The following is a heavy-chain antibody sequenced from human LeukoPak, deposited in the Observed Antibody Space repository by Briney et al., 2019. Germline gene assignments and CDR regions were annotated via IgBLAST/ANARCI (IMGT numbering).Heavy chain of an antibody. CDR2: IRTKANSYGT. V-gene: IGHV3-73*01. J-gene: IGHJ4*02. D-gene: IGHD6-25*01. CDR3: TRLNLAAPGDS. CDR1: GXAFSGSA. Sequence: GGSLRLSCAASGXAFSGSAIHWVRQASGKGLEWVGRIRTKANSYGTTYGESVKGRFTISRDDSKSTTFLQMNSLKTEDTALYYCTRLNLAAPGDSWGQGTLVTVSS.